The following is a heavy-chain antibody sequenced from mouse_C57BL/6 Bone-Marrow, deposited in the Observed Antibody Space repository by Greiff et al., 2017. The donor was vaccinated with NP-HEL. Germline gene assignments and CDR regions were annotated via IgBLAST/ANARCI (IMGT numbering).Heavy chain of an antibody. V-gene: IGHV10-1*01. CDR2: IRSKSNNYAT. J-gene: IGHJ3*01. CDR3: VRHNGGSFAY. CDR1: GFSFNTYA. Sequence: GGGLVQPKGSLKLSWAASGFSFNTYAMNWVRQAPGKGLEWVARIRSKSNNYATYYADSVKDRFTISRDDSESMLYLQMNNLKTEDTAMYYCVRHNGGSFAYWGQGTLVTVSA. D-gene: IGHD1-1*02.